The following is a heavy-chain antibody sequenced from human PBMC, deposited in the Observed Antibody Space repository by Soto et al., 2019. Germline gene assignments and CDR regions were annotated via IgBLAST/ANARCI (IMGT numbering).Heavy chain of an antibody. CDR3: ARDPGLYSSSSPFDY. Sequence: EVQLVESGGGLVQPGGSLRLSCAASGFTLSSYWMHWVRQAPGKGLVWVSRINSDGSSTSYADSVKGRFTISRDNAKNTLYLQMNSLRAEDTAVYYCARDPGLYSSSSPFDYWGQGTLVTVSS. CDR1: GFTLSSYW. V-gene: IGHV3-74*01. D-gene: IGHD6-6*01. J-gene: IGHJ4*02. CDR2: INSDGSST.